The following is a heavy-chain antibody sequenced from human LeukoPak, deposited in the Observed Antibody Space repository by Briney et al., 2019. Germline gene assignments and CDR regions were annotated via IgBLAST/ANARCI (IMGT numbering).Heavy chain of an antibody. Sequence: ASVKVSCKASGYTFTSYDINWVRQATGQGLEWMGWMNPNSGNTGYAQKFQGRVTMTRNTSISTAYMELGSLRSEDTAVYYCAREMGGTNAFDIWGQGTMVTVSS. V-gene: IGHV1-8*01. J-gene: IGHJ3*02. CDR2: MNPNSGNT. D-gene: IGHD1/OR15-1a*01. CDR1: GYTFTSYD. CDR3: AREMGGTNAFDI.